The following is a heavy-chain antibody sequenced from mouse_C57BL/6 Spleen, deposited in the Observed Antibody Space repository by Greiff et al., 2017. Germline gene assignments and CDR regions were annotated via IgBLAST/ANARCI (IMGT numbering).Heavy chain of an antibody. D-gene: IGHD1-1*01. Sequence: ESGPGLVKPSQSLSLTCSVTGYSITSGYYWNWIRQFPGNKLEWMGYISYDGSNNYNPSLKNRISITRDTSKNQFFLKLNSVTTEDTATYYCASDTTVVAYYAMDYWGQGTSVTVSS. CDR3: ASDTTVVAYYAMDY. V-gene: IGHV3-6*01. J-gene: IGHJ4*01. CDR2: ISYDGSN. CDR1: GYSITSGYY.